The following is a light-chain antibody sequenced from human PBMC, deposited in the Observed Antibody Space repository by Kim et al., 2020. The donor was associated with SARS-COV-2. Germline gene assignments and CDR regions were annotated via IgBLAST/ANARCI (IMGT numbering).Light chain of an antibody. Sequence: SYELTQPPSVSVSPGQTASITCSGDKLGDKYACWYQQKPGQSPVLVIYQDSKRPSGIPERFSGSNSGITATLTISGTQAMDEADYYCQAWDSSTFFVFGT. CDR1: KLGDKY. CDR2: QDS. J-gene: IGLJ1*01. CDR3: QAWDSSTFFV. V-gene: IGLV3-1*01.